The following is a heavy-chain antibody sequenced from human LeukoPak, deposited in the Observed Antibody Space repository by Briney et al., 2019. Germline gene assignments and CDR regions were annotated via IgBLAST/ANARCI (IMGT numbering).Heavy chain of an antibody. Sequence: VASVKVSCKASGGTFSSYAISWVRQASGQGLEWMGGIIPIFGTANYAQKFQGRVTITTDESTSTAYMELSSLRSEDTAVYYCASYYCSSTSCSRPDAFDIWGQGTMVTVSS. J-gene: IGHJ3*02. CDR3: ASYYCSSTSCSRPDAFDI. CDR2: IIPIFGTA. D-gene: IGHD2-2*01. CDR1: GGTFSSYA. V-gene: IGHV1-69*05.